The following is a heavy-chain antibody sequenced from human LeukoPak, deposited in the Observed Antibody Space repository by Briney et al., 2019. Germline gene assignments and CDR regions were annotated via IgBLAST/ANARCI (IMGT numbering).Heavy chain of an antibody. CDR3: TRGSWYSSSSYYFDY. CDR1: GYTFTSYD. CDR2: MNPNSGNT. D-gene: IGHD6-6*01. V-gene: IGHV1-8*03. J-gene: IGHJ4*02. Sequence: ASVKVSCKASGYTFTSYDINWVRQATGQGLEWMGWMNPNSGNTGYAQKFQGRVTITRNTSISTAYMELSSLGSEDTAVYYCTRGSWYSSSSYYFDYWGQGTLVTVSS.